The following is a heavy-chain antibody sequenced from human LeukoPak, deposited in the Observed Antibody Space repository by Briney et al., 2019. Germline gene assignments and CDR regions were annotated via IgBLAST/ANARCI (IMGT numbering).Heavy chain of an antibody. V-gene: IGHV3-49*03. CDR1: GFTFGDYA. D-gene: IGHD6-6*01. J-gene: IGHJ4*02. Sequence: GGSLRLSCTASGFTFGDYAMSWFRQAPGKGLEWVGFIRSKAYGGTTEYAASVKGRFTISRDDSKSIAYLQTNSLKTEDTAVYYCARDGYSSSFYFDYWGQGTLVTVSS. CDR3: ARDGYSSSFYFDY. CDR2: IRSKAYGGTT.